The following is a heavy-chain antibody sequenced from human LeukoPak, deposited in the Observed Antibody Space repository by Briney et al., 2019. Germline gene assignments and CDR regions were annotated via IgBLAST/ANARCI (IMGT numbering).Heavy chain of an antibody. D-gene: IGHD3-22*01. CDR1: GFTFSSYS. CDR2: ISSSSSYI. CDR3: ARDPPRYSSGSSPYYFDY. J-gene: IGHJ4*02. V-gene: IGHV3-21*01. Sequence: PGGSLRLSCAASGFTFSSYSMNWVRQAPGKGLEWVSSISSSSSYIYYADSVKGRFTISRDNAKNSLYLQMNSLRAEDTAVYYCARDPPRYSSGSSPYYFDYWGQGTLVTVSS.